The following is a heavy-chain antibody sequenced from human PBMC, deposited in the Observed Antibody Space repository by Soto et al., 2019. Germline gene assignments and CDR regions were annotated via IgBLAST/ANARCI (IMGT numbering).Heavy chain of an antibody. D-gene: IGHD5-18*01. J-gene: IGHJ4*02. CDR2: IYYSGST. V-gene: IGHV4-31*03. Sequence: LSLTCTVSGGSISSGGYYWSWIRQHPGKGLEWIGYIYYSGSTYYNPPLKSRVTISVDTSKNQFSLKLSSVTAADTAVYYCARGYSYGGGLFDYWGQGTLVTVSS. CDR3: ARGYSYGGGLFDY. CDR1: GGSISSGGYY.